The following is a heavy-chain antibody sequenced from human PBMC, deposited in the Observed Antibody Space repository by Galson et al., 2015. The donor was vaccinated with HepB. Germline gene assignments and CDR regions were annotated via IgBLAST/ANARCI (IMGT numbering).Heavy chain of an antibody. CDR1: GYTFTSYY. V-gene: IGHV7-4-1*02. D-gene: IGHD2-15*01. Sequence: SVKVSCKASGYTFTSYYMHWVRQAPGQGLEWMGWINTNTGNPTYAQGFTGRFVFSLDTSVSTAYLQISSLKAEDTAVYYCARGRVPGYCSGGSCYAEGFDPWGQGTLVTVSS. J-gene: IGHJ5*02. CDR2: INTNTGNP. CDR3: ARGRVPGYCSGGSCYAEGFDP.